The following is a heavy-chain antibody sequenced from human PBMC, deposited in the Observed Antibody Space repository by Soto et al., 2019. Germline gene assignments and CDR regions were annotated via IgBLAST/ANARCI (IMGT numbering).Heavy chain of an antibody. CDR3: ARLSSSWYFYFDY. CDR1: GYTFTRYD. D-gene: IGHD6-13*01. V-gene: IGHV1-8*01. Sequence: ASVKLSCKASGYTFTRYDINWVRQATGRGLEWMGWMNPNSGNTGYAQKFQGRVTMTRNTSISTAYMELSSLRSEDTAVYYCARLSSSWYFYFDYWGQGTPVTVSS. CDR2: MNPNSGNT. J-gene: IGHJ4*02.